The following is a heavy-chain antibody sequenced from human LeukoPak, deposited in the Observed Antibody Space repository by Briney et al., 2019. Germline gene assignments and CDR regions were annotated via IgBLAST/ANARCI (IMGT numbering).Heavy chain of an antibody. CDR1: GFTFSNRA. V-gene: IGHV3-64*01. CDR2: ITRNGGNT. J-gene: IGHJ4*02. CDR3: ARGTCSGTTCHHTYDY. D-gene: IGHD2-2*01. Sequence: GGSLRLSCATSGFTFSNRAMHWVRQAPGKGLEYVSAITRNGGNTYYANSVKGRFTISRDNSKNTLYLQMGSLRAEDMAVYYCARGTCSGTTCHHTYDYWGQGTLVTVSS.